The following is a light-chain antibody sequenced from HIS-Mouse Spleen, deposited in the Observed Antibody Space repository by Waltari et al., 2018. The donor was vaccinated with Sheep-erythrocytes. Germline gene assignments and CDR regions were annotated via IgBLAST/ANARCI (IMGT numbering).Light chain of an antibody. V-gene: IGLV2-11*01. CDR1: SRDVGCYND. CDR3: CSYAGSYNHV. CDR2: DVS. J-gene: IGLJ1*01. Sequence: QSALTQPRSVSGSPGQSVTISCTGTSRDVGCYNDVSWYQQLPGKAPKLMIYDVSKRPSGVPDLFSGSKSGNTASLTISGLQAEDEADYYCCSYAGSYNHVFATGTKVTVL.